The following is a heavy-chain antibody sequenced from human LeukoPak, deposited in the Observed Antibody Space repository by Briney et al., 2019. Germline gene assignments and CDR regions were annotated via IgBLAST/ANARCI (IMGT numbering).Heavy chain of an antibody. Sequence: PSETLSLTCTVSGGSISSYCWSWIRQPPGKGLEWIGYIHYSGSTNYNPSLKSRVTISVDTSKNQFSLKLSSVTAADTAVYYCARDNGDYVYYFDYWGQGTLVTVSS. CDR1: GGSISSYC. CDR2: IHYSGST. CDR3: ARDNGDYVYYFDY. V-gene: IGHV4-59*01. J-gene: IGHJ4*02. D-gene: IGHD4-17*01.